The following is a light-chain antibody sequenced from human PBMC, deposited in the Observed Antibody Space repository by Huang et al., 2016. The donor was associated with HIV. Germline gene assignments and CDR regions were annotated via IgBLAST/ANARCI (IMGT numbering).Light chain of an antibody. J-gene: IGKJ1*01. CDR3: QQYYSSPQT. CDR2: GAS. Sequence: DIIMTQSPDSLAVSLGERATLNCRSSQSVYSSSTSKDYMAWFQQKPGQPPRFLLFGASTREAGVPDRFSGSGSGTHFPLTIANLEAEDAAIYYCQQYYSSPQTFGQGTRVEVK. V-gene: IGKV4-1*01. CDR1: QSVYSSSTSKDY.